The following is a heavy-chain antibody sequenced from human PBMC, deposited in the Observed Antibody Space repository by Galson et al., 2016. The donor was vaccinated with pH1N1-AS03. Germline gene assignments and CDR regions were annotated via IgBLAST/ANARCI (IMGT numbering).Heavy chain of an antibody. V-gene: IGHV3-23*01. J-gene: IGHJ4*02. D-gene: IGHD2-15*01. Sequence: SLRLSCAASEFSFSRFAMAWVRQAPGKGLEWVSSIIGSGENTWYAESATGRFTISRDNSKNTLYLQLNSLRAEDTALYYCAKGSGYCSDATCYRFDRWGQGTLVTVSS. CDR2: IIGSGENT. CDR1: EFSFSRFA. CDR3: AKGSGYCSDATCYRFDR.